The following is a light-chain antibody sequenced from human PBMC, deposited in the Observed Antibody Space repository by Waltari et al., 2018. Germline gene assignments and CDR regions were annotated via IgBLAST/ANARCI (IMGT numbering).Light chain of an antibody. CDR1: ALAKQY. CDR2: KDT. CDR3: QSADSSGTSWV. Sequence: SYEVTQPPSVSVSPGQTASISCSGDALAKQYAYWYQPKPGQPPVLVMYKDTERPSGCPERFSGSSSETSVTLTISAVQTEDEADYYCQSADSSGTSWVFGGGTKLTVL. J-gene: IGLJ3*02. V-gene: IGLV3-25*03.